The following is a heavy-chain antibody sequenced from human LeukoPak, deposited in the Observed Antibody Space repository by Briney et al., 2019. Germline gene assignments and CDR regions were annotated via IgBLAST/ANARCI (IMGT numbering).Heavy chain of an antibody. D-gene: IGHD3-3*01. CDR1: GYTITNNY. J-gene: IGHJ4*02. CDR3: ARGRFTIFGVAH. CDR2: INPSGTGT. V-gene: IGHV1-2*02. Sequence: ASVKVSRKASGYTITNNYMHWVRQAPGQGLEWMGVINPSGTGTNYAQKFQGRVTMTRDTSISTAYMELSSLRSDDTAVYYCARGRFTIFGVAHWGQGSLVTVSS.